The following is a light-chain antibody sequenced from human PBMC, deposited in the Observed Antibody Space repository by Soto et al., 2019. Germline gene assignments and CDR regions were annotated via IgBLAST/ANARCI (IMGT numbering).Light chain of an antibody. J-gene: IGLJ2*01. Sequence: QLVLTQSPSASASLGASVKLTCTLSSGHSSYAIAWHQQQPEKGPRYLMKRSSDGSHSKGDGIPDRFSGSSSGAERYLTXXXXXXXXXXDYYCQTWDTGARVVFGGGTKLTVL. V-gene: IGLV4-69*01. CDR1: SGHSSYA. CDR2: RSSDGSH. CDR3: QTWDTGARVV.